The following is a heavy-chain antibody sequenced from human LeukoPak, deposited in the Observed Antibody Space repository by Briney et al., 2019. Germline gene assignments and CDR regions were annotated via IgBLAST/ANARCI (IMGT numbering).Heavy chain of an antibody. J-gene: IGHJ4*02. CDR3: AKDATPFNSIWDYFDS. CDR1: GFTFSNAR. Sequence: GGSLRLSCAASGFTFSNARMNWVRQAPGRGLEWVAGIGGGDDIHYADSVKGRFTGSRDDSKNTLYLQMSSLRIEDTAVYYCAKDATPFNSIWDYFDSWGQGTLVTVSA. V-gene: IGHV3-23*01. CDR2: IGGGDDI. D-gene: IGHD7-27*01.